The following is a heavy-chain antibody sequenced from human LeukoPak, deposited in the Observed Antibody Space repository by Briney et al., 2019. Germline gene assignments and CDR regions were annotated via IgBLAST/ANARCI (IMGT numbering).Heavy chain of an antibody. V-gene: IGHV1-18*01. CDR2: ISAYNGNT. CDR1: GSTFTSYG. J-gene: IGHJ4*02. D-gene: IGHD6-19*01. CDR3: AMFNSSDWYAPLGY. Sequence: GASVKVSCKASGSTFTSYGISWVRQAPGQGLEWMGWISAYNGNTNYAQKLQRRVTMTTDTSTSTHYMELRSLRSDDTAVYYCAMFNSSDWYAPLGYWGQGTLVTLSS.